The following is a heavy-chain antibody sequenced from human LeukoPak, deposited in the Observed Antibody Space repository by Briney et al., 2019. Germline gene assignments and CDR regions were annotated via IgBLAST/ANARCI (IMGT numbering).Heavy chain of an antibody. Sequence: GGSLRLSCAASGFTFSSYAMDWVRQAPGKGMEWVAVISYDGNNKYYADSVKGRFTISRDNSKNTLYLQMNSLRAEDTAVYYCARGIGYCTNGVCYTEMFDYWGQGTLVTVSS. CDR2: ISYDGNNK. CDR3: ARGIGYCTNGVCYTEMFDY. V-gene: IGHV3-30-3*01. J-gene: IGHJ4*02. CDR1: GFTFSSYA. D-gene: IGHD2-8*01.